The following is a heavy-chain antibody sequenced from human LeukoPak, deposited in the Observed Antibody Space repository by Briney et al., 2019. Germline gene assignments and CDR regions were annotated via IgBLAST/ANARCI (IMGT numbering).Heavy chain of an antibody. Sequence: GESLKISCKGSGYSFTSYWIGWVSQMPGKGMEWMGIIYPGDSDTRYSPSFQGQVTISADKSINTAYLQWSRLKASDTAIYYCARRLEGLATFDYWGQGTLVTVSS. CDR2: IYPGDSDT. CDR3: ARRLEGLATFDY. V-gene: IGHV5-51*01. CDR1: GYSFTSYW. J-gene: IGHJ4*02. D-gene: IGHD5-12*01.